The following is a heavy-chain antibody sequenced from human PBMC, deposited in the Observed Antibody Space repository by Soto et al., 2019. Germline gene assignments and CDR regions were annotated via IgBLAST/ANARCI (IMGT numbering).Heavy chain of an antibody. CDR1: GFTFSSYD. CDR2: IGTAGDT. CDR3: ARDGMTTDYYYYMDV. D-gene: IGHD4-4*01. J-gene: IGHJ6*03. V-gene: IGHV3-13*01. Sequence: GGSLRLSCAASGFTFSSYDMHWVRQATGKGLEWVSAIGTAGDTYYPGSVKGRFTISRENAKNSLYLQMNSLRAGDTAVYYCARDGMTTDYYYYMDVWGKGTTVTVSS.